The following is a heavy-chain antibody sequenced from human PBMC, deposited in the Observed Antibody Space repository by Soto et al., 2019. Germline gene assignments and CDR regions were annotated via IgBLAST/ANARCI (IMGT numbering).Heavy chain of an antibody. Sequence: PGGSLRLSCAASGFIFSDHYMDWVRQAPGKGLEWVGRTRNKANSYTTEYAASVKGRFTISRDDSKNSLYLQMNSLKTEDTAVYYCDRVGSAWYSDLWGQGTLVTVSS. CDR2: TRNKANSYTT. V-gene: IGHV3-72*01. CDR1: GFIFSDHY. D-gene: IGHD6-19*01. CDR3: DRVGSAWYSDL. J-gene: IGHJ5*02.